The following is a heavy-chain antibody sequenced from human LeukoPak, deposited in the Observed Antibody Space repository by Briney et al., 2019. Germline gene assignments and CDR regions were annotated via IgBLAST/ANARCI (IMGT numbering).Heavy chain of an antibody. CDR1: GGSFSGYY. CDR3: AGLLLWFGESR. D-gene: IGHD3-10*01. Sequence: SETLSLTCAVYGGSFSGYYWSWIRQPPGKGLEWIGEINHSGSTNYNPSLKSRVTISVDTSKNQFSLKLSSVTAADTAVYYCAGLLLWFGESRWGQGTLVTVSS. V-gene: IGHV4-34*01. CDR2: INHSGST. J-gene: IGHJ4*02.